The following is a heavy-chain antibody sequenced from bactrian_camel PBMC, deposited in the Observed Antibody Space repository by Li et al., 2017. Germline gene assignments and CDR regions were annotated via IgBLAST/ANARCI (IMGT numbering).Heavy chain of an antibody. D-gene: IGHD2*01. CDR1: GDTHSSYC. CDR2: IDPDGRT. CDR3: ASHSAIACSQNLQSPVLEY. J-gene: IGHJ4*01. Sequence: QVQLVESGGGSVEAGGSLTLTCEVSGDTHSSYCMGWFRQAPGKEREGLAGIDPDGRTSYADSVKGRFTISRDSAKNILYLQMDNLTPEDTAMYYCASHSAIACSQNLQSPVLEYWGQGTQVTVS. V-gene: IGHV3S55*01.